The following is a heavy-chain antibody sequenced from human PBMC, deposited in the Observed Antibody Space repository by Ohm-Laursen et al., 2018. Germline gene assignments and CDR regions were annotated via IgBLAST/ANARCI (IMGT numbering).Heavy chain of an antibody. CDR3: AKHRSATWVHKRFDY. J-gene: IGHJ4*02. D-gene: IGHD5-12*01. CDR2: INDSGGDT. Sequence: SLRLSCSASGFTLSNYGMNWVRQAPGKGLEWVSSINDSGGDTYYADSVKGRFTISRDNSKNTLYLQMNSLRADDTAVYYCAKHRSATWVHKRFDYWGQGTPVTVSS. CDR1: GFTLSNYG. V-gene: IGHV3-23*01.